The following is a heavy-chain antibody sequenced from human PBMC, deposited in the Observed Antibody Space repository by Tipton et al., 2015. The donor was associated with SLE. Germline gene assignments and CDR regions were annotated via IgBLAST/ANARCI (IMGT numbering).Heavy chain of an antibody. J-gene: IGHJ4*02. CDR3: ARHERYSSGWSDFDY. D-gene: IGHD6-19*01. CDR2: IYYSGST. V-gene: IGHV4-39*01. Sequence: PGLVKPSETLSLTCTVSGGSISSSSYYWGWIRQPPGKGLEWIGSIYYSGSTYYNPSLKSRVTISVDTSKNQFSLKLSSVTAADTAVYYCARHERYSSGWSDFDYWGQGTLVTVSS. CDR1: GGSISSSSYY.